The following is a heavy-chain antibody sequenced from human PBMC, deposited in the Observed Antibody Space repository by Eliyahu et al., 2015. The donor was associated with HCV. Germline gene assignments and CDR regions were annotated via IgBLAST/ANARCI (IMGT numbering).Heavy chain of an antibody. D-gene: IGHD2-8*01. Sequence: QVQLQESGPGLVKPSQTLSLTCTVSGGSISSGGYYWSWIRQHPGKGLEWIGYIYYSGSTYYNPSLKSRVTISVDTSKNQFSLKLSSVTAADTAVYYCARVVSVLMVENWFDPWGQGTLVTVSS. CDR1: GGSISSGGYY. CDR2: IYYSGST. CDR3: ARVVSVLMVENWFDP. J-gene: IGHJ5*02. V-gene: IGHV4-31*03.